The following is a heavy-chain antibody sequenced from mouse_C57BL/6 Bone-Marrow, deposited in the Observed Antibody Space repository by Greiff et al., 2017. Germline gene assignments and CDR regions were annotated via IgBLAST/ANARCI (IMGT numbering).Heavy chain of an antibody. CDR1: GYTFTSYW. V-gene: IGHV1-61*01. CDR2: IYPSDSET. D-gene: IGHD2-5*01. J-gene: IGHJ2*01. Sequence: VQLQESGAELVRPGSSVKLSCKASGYTFTSYWMDWVKQRPGQGLEWIGNIYPSDSETHYNQKFKDKATLTVDKSSSTAYMQLSSLTSEDSAVYYCARSEYSNPWYFDYWGQGTTLTVSS. CDR3: ARSEYSNPWYFDY.